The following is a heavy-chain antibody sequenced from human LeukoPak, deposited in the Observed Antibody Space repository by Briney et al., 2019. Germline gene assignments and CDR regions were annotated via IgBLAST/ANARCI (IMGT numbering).Heavy chain of an antibody. CDR1: GFTFSSYS. Sequence: GGSLRLSCAASGFTFSSYSMNWVRQAPGKGLEWVSSISSSSSYIYYADSMKGRFTISRDNAKNSLYLQMNSLRAEDTAVYYCARDPTGSYYYFDYWGQGTLVTVSS. CDR2: ISSSSSYI. J-gene: IGHJ4*02. D-gene: IGHD1-26*01. CDR3: ARDPTGSYYYFDY. V-gene: IGHV3-21*01.